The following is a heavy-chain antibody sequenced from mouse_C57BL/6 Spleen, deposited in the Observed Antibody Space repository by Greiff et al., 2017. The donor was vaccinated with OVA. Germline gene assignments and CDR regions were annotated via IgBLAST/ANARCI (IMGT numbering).Heavy chain of an antibody. CDR3: ARGDYAMDY. V-gene: IGHV1-7*01. J-gene: IGHJ4*01. Sequence: VQLQQSGAELAKPGASVKLSCKASGYTFTSYWMHWVKQRPGQGLEWIGYINPSSGYTKYNQKFKDKATLTAYKSSSTAYMQLSSLTYDDSAVYYCARGDYAMDYWGQGTSVTVSS. CDR1: GYTFTSYW. CDR2: INPSSGYT.